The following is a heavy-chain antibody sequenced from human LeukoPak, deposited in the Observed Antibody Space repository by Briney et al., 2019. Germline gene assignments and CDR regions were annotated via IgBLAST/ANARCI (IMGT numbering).Heavy chain of an antibody. CDR3: ARDIAAAGTGLVYY. CDR1: GYTFTGYY. J-gene: IGHJ4*02. V-gene: IGHV7-4-1*02. Sequence: ASVKVSCKASGYTFTGYYMHWVRQAPGQGLEWMGWINTNTGNPTYAQGFTGRFVFSLDTSVSTAYLQISSLKAEDTAVYYCARDIAAAGTGLVYYWGQGTLVTVSS. D-gene: IGHD6-13*01. CDR2: INTNTGNP.